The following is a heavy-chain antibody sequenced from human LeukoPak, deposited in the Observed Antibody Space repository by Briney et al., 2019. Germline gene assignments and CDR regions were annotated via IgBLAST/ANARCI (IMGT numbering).Heavy chain of an antibody. CDR2: IYSGGST. V-gene: IGHV3-53*01. D-gene: IGHD1-26*01. CDR3: ARGGSYLSAFDI. Sequence: GGSLRLSCAATGFTVSSNYMSWVRQAPGKGLEWVSVIYSGGSTFYADSVKGRFTISRDNSKNTLYLQMNSLRAEDTAVYYCARGGSYLSAFDIWGQGTMVTVSS. CDR1: GFTVSSNY. J-gene: IGHJ3*02.